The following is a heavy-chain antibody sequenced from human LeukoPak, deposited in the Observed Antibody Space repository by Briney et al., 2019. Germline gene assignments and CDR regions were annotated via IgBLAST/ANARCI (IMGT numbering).Heavy chain of an antibody. Sequence: PSETLSLTCTVSGGSISSSSYYWGWIRQPPGKGLEWISYISNTGGTIIYADSVRGRFTISRDNAENALYLQMSSLRVEDTAVYYCARPANNWNFGYGLDVWGQGTTVAVSS. D-gene: IGHD1-7*01. V-gene: IGHV3-11*01. J-gene: IGHJ6*02. CDR3: ARPANNWNFGYGLDV. CDR2: ISNTGGTI. CDR1: GGSISSSSYY.